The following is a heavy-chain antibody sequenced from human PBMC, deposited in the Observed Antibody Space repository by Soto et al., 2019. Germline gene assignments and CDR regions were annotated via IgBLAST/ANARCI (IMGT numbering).Heavy chain of an antibody. CDR2: INAGNGNT. D-gene: IGHD3-10*01. J-gene: IGHJ4*02. Sequence: ASVKVSCKASGYTFTSYAMHWVRQAPGQRLEWMGWINAGNGNTKYSQKFQGRVTITRDTSASTAYMELSSLRSEDTAVYYCARDGPWFGELYDYGGQGPLVTVPS. CDR1: GYTFTSYA. CDR3: ARDGPWFGELYDY. V-gene: IGHV1-3*01.